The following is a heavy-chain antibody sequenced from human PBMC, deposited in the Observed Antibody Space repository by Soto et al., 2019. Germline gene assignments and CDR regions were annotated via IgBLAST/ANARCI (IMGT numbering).Heavy chain of an antibody. Sequence: GHLVQSGAEVKKPGASGKVSCKTSADTFTRYGISWVRQAPGQGLEWMGWISGYNGDTNYAQNLQDRVTMTIDTSTTTAYMELRSLTSDDTAVYYCAKNGQPPYYYYGLDVWGQGTTVTVSS. CDR2: ISGYNGDT. CDR3: AKNGQPPYYYYGLDV. CDR1: ADTFTRYG. V-gene: IGHV1-18*01. D-gene: IGHD2-8*01. J-gene: IGHJ6*02.